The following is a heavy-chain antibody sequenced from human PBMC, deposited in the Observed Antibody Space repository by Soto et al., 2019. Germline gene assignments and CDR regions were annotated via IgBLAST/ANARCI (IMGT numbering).Heavy chain of an antibody. CDR2: ISSASSYI. Sequence: KPGGSLRLSCAASGFTFSSYSMNWVRQAPGKGLEWVSSISSASSYIYYADSVKGRFTISRDNAKNLVFLQMNSLRAEDTAVYYCVREIRLDSWGQGTLVTVSS. CDR1: GFTFSSYS. D-gene: IGHD4-17*01. J-gene: IGHJ4*02. V-gene: IGHV3-21*01. CDR3: VREIRLDS.